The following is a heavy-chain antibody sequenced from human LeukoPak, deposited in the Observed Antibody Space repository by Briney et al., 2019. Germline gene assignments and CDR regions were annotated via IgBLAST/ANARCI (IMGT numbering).Heavy chain of an antibody. CDR3: ARAGYDSDEGFFDY. D-gene: IGHD3-22*01. V-gene: IGHV4-30-4*01. CDR1: GDSISSGDYY. J-gene: IGHJ4*02. CDR2: IYNGGIT. Sequence: SQTLSLTCTVSGDSISSGDYYWSWVRQPPGKGLEWIGNIYNGGITYYNPSLKSRVSISADTSKNQFSLGLSSVTAADTAVYYCARAGYDSDEGFFDYWGQGTLVTVSS.